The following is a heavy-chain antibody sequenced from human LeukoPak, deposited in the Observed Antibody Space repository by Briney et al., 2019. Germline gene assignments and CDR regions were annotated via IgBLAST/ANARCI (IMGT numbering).Heavy chain of an antibody. CDR1: GGSFSGYY. J-gene: IGHJ3*02. V-gene: IGHV4-34*01. D-gene: IGHD6-6*01. CDR3: GRVRAGSSSPSVRDAFDI. CDR2: INHSGST. Sequence: NTSETLSLTCAVYGGSFSGYYWSWIRQPPGKGLEWIGEINHSGSTNFNPSLKSRVTISVDTSKNQFSLKLSSVTAADTAVYYCGRVRAGSSSPSVRDAFDIWGQGTMVTVSS.